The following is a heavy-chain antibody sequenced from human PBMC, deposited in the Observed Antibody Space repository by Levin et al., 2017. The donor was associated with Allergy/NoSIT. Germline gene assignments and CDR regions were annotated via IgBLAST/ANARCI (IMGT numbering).Heavy chain of an antibody. D-gene: IGHD3-10*01. CDR2: ISYDGSNK. CDR3: ARGLSSPGSPYY. CDR1: GFTFSSYA. Sequence: GGSLRLSCAASGFTFSSYAMHWVRQAPGKGLEWVAVISYDGSNKYYADSVKGRFTISRDNSKNTLYLQMNSLRAEDTAVYYCARGLSSPGSPYYWGQGTLVTVSS. V-gene: IGHV3-30-3*01. J-gene: IGHJ4*02.